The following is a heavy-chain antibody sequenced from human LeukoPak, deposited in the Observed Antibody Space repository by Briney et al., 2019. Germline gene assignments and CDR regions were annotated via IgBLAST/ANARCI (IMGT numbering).Heavy chain of an antibody. J-gene: IGHJ3*02. CDR2: IIPIFGTA. Sequence: GASVKVSCKASRGTFSSYAISWVRQAPRPGLEWMGGIIPIFGTANYAQKFHGRVTITTDESPSTAYMELSSLRSEDTAVYYCARAGQGAAARPGHDAFDIWGQGTMVTVSS. D-gene: IGHD6-6*01. V-gene: IGHV1-69*05. CDR3: ARAGQGAAARPGHDAFDI. CDR1: RGTFSSYA.